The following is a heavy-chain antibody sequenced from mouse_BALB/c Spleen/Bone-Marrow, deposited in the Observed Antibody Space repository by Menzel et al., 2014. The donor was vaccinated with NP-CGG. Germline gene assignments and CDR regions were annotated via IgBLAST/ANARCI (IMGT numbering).Heavy chain of an antibody. CDR1: GFTFSSYG. CDR3: ARGNYGNYVDYFDY. CDR2: INSNGGST. J-gene: IGHJ2*01. Sequence: EVQGVESGGGLVQPGGSLKLSCAASGFTFSSYGMSWVRQTPDKRLELVASINSNGGSTYYPDGVKGRFTISRGNAKNTLSLQMSSLKSEDTAMYYCARGNYGNYVDYFDYWGQGTTLTVSS. V-gene: IGHV5-6-3*01. D-gene: IGHD2-1*01.